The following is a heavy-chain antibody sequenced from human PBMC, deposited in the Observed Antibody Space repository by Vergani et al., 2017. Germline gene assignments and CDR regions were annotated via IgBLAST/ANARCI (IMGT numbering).Heavy chain of an antibody. CDR2: IYSCGST. V-gene: IGHV3-66*01. CDR1: GFTVSSNY. Sequence: EVQLVESGGGLVQPGGSLRLSCAASGFTVSSNYMIWVRQAPGKGLEWVSIIYSCGSTYYADSVKGRFTISRDNSKNTLFLQMNSLRAEDTAVYYCARVRYSSSSGDYFDYWGQGTLVTVSS. J-gene: IGHJ4*02. D-gene: IGHD6-6*01. CDR3: ARVRYSSSSGDYFDY.